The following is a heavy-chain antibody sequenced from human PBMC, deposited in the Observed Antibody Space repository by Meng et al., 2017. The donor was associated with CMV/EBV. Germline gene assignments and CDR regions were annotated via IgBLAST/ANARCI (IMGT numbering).Heavy chain of an antibody. V-gene: IGHV3-30*02. CDR3: AKRKGGYSYGDFDY. D-gene: IGHD5-18*01. CDR1: GFTFSSYG. Sequence: GESLKISCAASGFTFSSYGMHWVRQAPGKGLEWVAFIRYDGSNKYYADSVKGRFTISRENSKNTLYLQMNSLRAEDTAVYYCAKRKGGYSYGDFDYWGQGTLVTVSS. J-gene: IGHJ4*02. CDR2: IRYDGSNK.